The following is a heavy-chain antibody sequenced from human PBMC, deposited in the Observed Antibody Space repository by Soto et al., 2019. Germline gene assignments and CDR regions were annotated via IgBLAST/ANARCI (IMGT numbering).Heavy chain of an antibody. Sequence: PSETLSLTCAVYGGSFSGYYWSWIRQPPGKGLEWIGEINHSGSTNYNPSLKSRVTISVDTSKNQFSLKLSSVTAADTAVYYCARGGRDYVWGSYRYSSYYYGMDVWGQGTTVTV. CDR3: ARGGRDYVWGSYRYSSYYYGMDV. CDR1: GGSFSGYY. V-gene: IGHV4-34*01. J-gene: IGHJ6*02. CDR2: INHSGST. D-gene: IGHD3-16*02.